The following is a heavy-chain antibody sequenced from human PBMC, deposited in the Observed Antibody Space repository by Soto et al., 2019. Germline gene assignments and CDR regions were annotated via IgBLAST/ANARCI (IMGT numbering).Heavy chain of an antibody. CDR2: IIPMYNKP. CDR1: GGTFTTYA. Sequence: QVQLVQSGPEVKKPGSSVRVSCQASGGTFTTYAFTWVRQAPGQGLEWMGGIIPMYNKPNYAPNFLGRVTISADPSTSTAYMELTTLRSEDTAVYFCARGYSGGYYYDMDVWGQGTTVTVSS. J-gene: IGHJ6*02. CDR3: ARGYSGGYYYDMDV. V-gene: IGHV1-69*01. D-gene: IGHD4-4*01.